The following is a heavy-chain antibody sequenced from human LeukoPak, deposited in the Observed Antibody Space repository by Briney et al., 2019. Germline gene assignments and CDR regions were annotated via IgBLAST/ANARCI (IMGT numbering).Heavy chain of an antibody. D-gene: IGHD6-13*01. Sequence: PGGSLRLSCAASGFTFSIYAMSWVRQAPGKGLEWVSTISDSDDTTYYADSVKGRFTISRDNSKNTLCLQMNSLRAEDTAVYYCAKLRSWTIFDYWGQGTLVTVSS. V-gene: IGHV3-23*01. CDR2: ISDSDDTT. CDR3: AKLRSWTIFDY. J-gene: IGHJ4*02. CDR1: GFTFSIYA.